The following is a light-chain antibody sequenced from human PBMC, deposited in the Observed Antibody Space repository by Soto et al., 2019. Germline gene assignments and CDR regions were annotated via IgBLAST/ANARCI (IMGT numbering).Light chain of an antibody. CDR1: QSLSRW. Sequence: DIQMTQSPSTLSASVGDRVTITCRASQSLSRWLAWYQQKPGKAPTILIYDASILESGVPSRFSGNGSGTDFTLTIGSLQPDDFAAYYCQHYHSYSVAFGEGSKLELK. CDR3: QHYHSYSVA. J-gene: IGKJ1*01. V-gene: IGKV1-5*01. CDR2: DAS.